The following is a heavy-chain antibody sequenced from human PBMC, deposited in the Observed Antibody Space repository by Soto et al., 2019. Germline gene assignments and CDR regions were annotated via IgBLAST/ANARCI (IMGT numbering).Heavy chain of an antibody. D-gene: IGHD6-6*01. J-gene: IGHJ5*02. Sequence: ESGGDVVQPGWSLRLSCAASGFTLTRQDMHWVRQAPGKGLEWVAVLSYDGIAQYYADSVKGRFTISRDNSKNTLYLQMNRLRVADTALYYCVTGGWYGSSSPADRWGQGTLVTVSS. CDR1: GFTLTRQD. CDR2: LSYDGIAQ. V-gene: IGHV3-30*03. CDR3: VTGGWYGSSSPADR.